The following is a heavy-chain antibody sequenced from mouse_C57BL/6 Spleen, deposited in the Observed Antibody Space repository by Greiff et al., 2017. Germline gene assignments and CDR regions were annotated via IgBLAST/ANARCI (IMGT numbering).Heavy chain of an antibody. D-gene: IGHD1-1*01. V-gene: IGHV1-22*01. J-gene: IGHJ1*03. CDR1: GYTFTDYN. CDR2: INPNNGGT. Sequence: EVQLQESGPELVKPGASVKMSCKASGYTFTDYNMHWVKQSHGKSLEWIGYINPNNGGTSYNQKFKGKATLTVNKSSRTAYMELRSLTSEDSAVYYCAREDYYGSNRYFDDWGTGTTVTVSS. CDR3: AREDYYGSNRYFDD.